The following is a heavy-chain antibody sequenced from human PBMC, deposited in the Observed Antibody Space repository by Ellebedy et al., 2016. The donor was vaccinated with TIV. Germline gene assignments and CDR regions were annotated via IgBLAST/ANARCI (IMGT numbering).Heavy chain of an antibody. D-gene: IGHD3-22*01. J-gene: IGHJ3*02. Sequence: ASVKVSCXASGYSLYSHGFSWLRQAPGQGLEGMGWVRGHNDNINYAEKFQCRVSMSADTSTTTAYMELRSLRSDDTAVYYCARSANGLDPNYYDATGYAFDIWGQGTMVTVSA. CDR2: VRGHNDNI. CDR1: GYSLYSHG. V-gene: IGHV1-18*01. CDR3: ARSANGLDPNYYDATGYAFDI.